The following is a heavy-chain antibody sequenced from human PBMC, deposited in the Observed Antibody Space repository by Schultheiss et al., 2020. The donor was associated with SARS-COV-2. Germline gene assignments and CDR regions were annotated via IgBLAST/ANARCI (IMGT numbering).Heavy chain of an antibody. CDR2: INPNSGGT. J-gene: IGHJ6*02. D-gene: IGHD5-12*01. CDR1: GYTFTGYY. Sequence: ASVKVSCKASGYTFTGYYMHWVRQAPGQGLEWMGWINPNSGGTNYAQKFQGRVTMTRDTSISTAYMELSRLRSDDTAVYYCARDHIVATIRSYYGMDVWGQGTTVTVSS. V-gene: IGHV1-2*02. CDR3: ARDHIVATIRSYYGMDV.